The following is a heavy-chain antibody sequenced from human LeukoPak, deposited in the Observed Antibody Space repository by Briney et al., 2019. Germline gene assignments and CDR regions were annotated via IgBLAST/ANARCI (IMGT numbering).Heavy chain of an antibody. J-gene: IGHJ4*02. D-gene: IGHD6-13*01. V-gene: IGHV5-51*01. CDR1: GYSFTSYW. CDR3: ASSPTPQYSSSWYFDY. Sequence: GESLKISCKGSGYSFTSYWIGWVRQMPGKGLEWMGIIYPGDSDTRYSPSFQGQVTISADKSISTAYLQWSSLKASDTAMYYCASSPTPQYSSSWYFDYWGQGTLVTVSS. CDR2: IYPGDSDT.